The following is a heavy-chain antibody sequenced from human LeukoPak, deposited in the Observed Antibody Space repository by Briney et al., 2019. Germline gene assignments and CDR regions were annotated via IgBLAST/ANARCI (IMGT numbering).Heavy chain of an antibody. D-gene: IGHD1-26*01. CDR3: ARDWATLWAAFDI. CDR2: ISGSGGST. J-gene: IGHJ3*02. V-gene: IGHV3-23*01. CDR1: GFTFSTYA. Sequence: GGSLRLSCAASGFTFSTYAMNWVRQAPGKGLEWVSSISGSGGSTYYADSVKGRFTISRDNSKNTLYLQMNSLRAEDTAVYYCARDWATLWAAFDIWGQGTMVTVSS.